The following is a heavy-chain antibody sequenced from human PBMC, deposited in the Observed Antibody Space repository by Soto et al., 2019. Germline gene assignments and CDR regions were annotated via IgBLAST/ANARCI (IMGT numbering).Heavy chain of an antibody. Sequence: GGSLRLSCAASGFTFSNYAMSWVRQAPGKGLEWVSAISGSGDSTYYAVSVKVRFTISSDNSKNTLYLQMNSLRAEDTAVYYCAKEFLRPFDYWGQGTLVTVSS. CDR2: ISGSGDST. V-gene: IGHV3-23*01. J-gene: IGHJ4*02. CDR1: GFTFSNYA. CDR3: AKEFLRPFDY.